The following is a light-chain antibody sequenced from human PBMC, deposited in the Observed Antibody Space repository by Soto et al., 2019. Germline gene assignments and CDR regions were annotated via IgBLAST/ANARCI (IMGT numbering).Light chain of an antibody. CDR3: SSYAGSNNLYVV. Sequence: QSALTQPPSASGSAGQSVTISCTGTSSDVGGYNYVSWYQQHPGKAPKLMISEVSKRPSGVPDRFSGTKSGNTASLTVSGLQAEDEADYYCSSYAGSNNLYVVFGGGTQLTVL. CDR1: SSDVGGYNY. J-gene: IGLJ2*01. V-gene: IGLV2-8*01. CDR2: EVS.